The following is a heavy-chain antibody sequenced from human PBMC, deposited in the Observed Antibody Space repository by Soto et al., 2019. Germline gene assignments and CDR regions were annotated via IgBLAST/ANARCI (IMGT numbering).Heavy chain of an antibody. J-gene: IGHJ4*02. D-gene: IGHD6-19*01. CDR1: GGSISSGGYY. Sequence: PSETLSLTCTVSGGSISSGGYYWSWIRQHPGKGLEWIGYIYYSGSTYYNPSLKSRVTISVDTSKNQFSLKLSSVTAADTAVYYCARSPHGSGWFDYWGQGTLVTVSS. CDR2: IYYSGST. CDR3: ARSPHGSGWFDY. V-gene: IGHV4-31*03.